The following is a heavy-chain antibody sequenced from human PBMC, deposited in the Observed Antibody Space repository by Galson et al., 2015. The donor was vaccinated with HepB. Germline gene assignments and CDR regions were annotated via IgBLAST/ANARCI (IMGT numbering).Heavy chain of an antibody. CDR2: INGRRNYI. D-gene: IGHD3-9*01. CDR3: AREFDTYYDILTGYGAPYYGMDV. V-gene: IGHV3-21*01. CDR1: GCTFSNTN. J-gene: IGHJ6*02. Sequence: SLRLSCAASGCTFSNTNMIWVRQAPGKGLDRVSSINGRRNYIYYADSVKGRFTIYRDNAKNSLYLQMNSLRAEDTAVYYCAREFDTYYDILTGYGAPYYGMDVWGQGTTVTVSS.